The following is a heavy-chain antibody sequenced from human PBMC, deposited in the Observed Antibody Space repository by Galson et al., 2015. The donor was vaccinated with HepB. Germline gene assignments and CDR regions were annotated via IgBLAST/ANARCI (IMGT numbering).Heavy chain of an antibody. CDR1: GFTFSSYA. CDR3: AKEGPSRGSGSSNGGVYFDY. CDR2: ISGSGGST. D-gene: IGHD3-10*01. Sequence: SLRLSCAASGFTFSSYAMSWVRQAPGKGLEWVSAISGSGGSTYYADSVKGRFTISRDNSKNTLYLQMNSLRAEDTAVYYCAKEGPSRGSGSSNGGVYFDYWGQGTLVTVSS. V-gene: IGHV3-23*01. J-gene: IGHJ4*02.